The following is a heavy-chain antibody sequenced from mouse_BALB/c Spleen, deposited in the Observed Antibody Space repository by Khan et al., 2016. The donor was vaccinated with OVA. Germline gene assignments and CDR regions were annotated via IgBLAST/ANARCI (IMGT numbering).Heavy chain of an antibody. CDR1: GFTFTNYG. Sequence: LVESGPELKKPGETVQISCKASGFTFTNYGMNWVKQAPGKGLKWMSWINTYTGEPTFADDFKGRFAFSLETSASTAYLQINSLKNEDTATYFCARVGYNGTMDCWGQGTSVTVSS. CDR3: ARVGYNGTMDC. J-gene: IGHJ4*01. CDR2: INTYTGEP. V-gene: IGHV9-3-1*01. D-gene: IGHD2-14*01.